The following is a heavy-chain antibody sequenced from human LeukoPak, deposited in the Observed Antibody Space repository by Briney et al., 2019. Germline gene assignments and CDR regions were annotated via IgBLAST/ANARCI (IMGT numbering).Heavy chain of an antibody. CDR3: AFNQYSSGWYFDY. V-gene: IGHV3-30*02. CDR1: GFTFSSYG. Sequence: PGGSLRLSCAASGFTFSSYGMHWVRQAPGKGLEWVAFIRYDGSNKYYADSVKGRFTISRDNSKNTLYLQMNSLRAEDTAVYYCAFNQYSSGWYFDYWGQGTLVTVSS. CDR2: IRYDGSNK. D-gene: IGHD6-19*01. J-gene: IGHJ4*02.